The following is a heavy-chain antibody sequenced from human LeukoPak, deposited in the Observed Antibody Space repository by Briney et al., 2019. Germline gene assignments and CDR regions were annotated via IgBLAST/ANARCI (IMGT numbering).Heavy chain of an antibody. V-gene: IGHV3-43D*04. CDR1: GFTFSTYW. CDR3: AKDSAGAAGSNYYYGMDV. Sequence: GGSLRLSCAASGFTFSTYWMSWVRQAPGKGLEWVSLISWDGGSTYYADSVKGRFTISRDNSKNSLYLQMNSLRAEDTALYYCAKDSAGAAGSNYYYGMDVWGKGTTVTVSS. J-gene: IGHJ6*04. CDR2: ISWDGGST. D-gene: IGHD6-13*01.